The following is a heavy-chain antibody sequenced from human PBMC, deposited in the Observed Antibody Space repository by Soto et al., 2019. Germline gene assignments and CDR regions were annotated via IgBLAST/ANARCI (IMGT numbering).Heavy chain of an antibody. CDR3: ARYDAESGANKLDP. D-gene: IGHD5-12*01. CDR2: IYYTGNT. V-gene: IGHV4-61*01. CDR1: GGSVSSRSHF. J-gene: IGHJ5*02. Sequence: QVQLQESGPGVVKPSDTLSVTCTVSGGSVSSRSHFWSWIRQPPGGGLQWIGYIYYTGNTNYSPSLKSRATLSVDTSRNQFSLRLTSVTAADTAIYYCARYDAESGANKLDPRGQGTLVTVSS.